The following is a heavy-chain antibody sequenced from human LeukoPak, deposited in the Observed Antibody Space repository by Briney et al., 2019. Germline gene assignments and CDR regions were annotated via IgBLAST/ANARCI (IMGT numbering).Heavy chain of an antibody. J-gene: IGHJ4*02. V-gene: IGHV1-8*02. D-gene: IGHD3-10*01. CDR2: INPNSGNT. CDR1: GYTFTGYY. CDR3: ARGDVYGSGSYYNPPLDY. Sequence: GASVKVSCKASGYTFTGYYMHWVRQAPGQGLEWMGWINPNSGNTGYAQKFQGRVTMTRNTSISTAYMELSSLRSEDTAVYYCARGDVYGSGSYYNPPLDYWGQGTLVTVSS.